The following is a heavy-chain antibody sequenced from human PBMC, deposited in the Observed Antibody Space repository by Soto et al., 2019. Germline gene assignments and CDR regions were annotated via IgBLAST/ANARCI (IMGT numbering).Heavy chain of an antibody. Sequence: QVQLVQSGAEVKEPGASVNVSCKVSGYTFTGYYIHWVRQAPGQGLEWMGWINPNNGGTNYAQKLQGRVTMTRDTSTSAAYMELSSLRPDDTAVYYCARHSGYDYVLDCWGQGTLVTVSS. D-gene: IGHD5-12*01. J-gene: IGHJ4*02. V-gene: IGHV1-2*02. CDR1: GYTFTGYY. CDR2: INPNNGGT. CDR3: ARHSGYDYVLDC.